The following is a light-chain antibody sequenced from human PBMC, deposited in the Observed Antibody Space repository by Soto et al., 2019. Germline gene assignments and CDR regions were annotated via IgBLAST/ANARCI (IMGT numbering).Light chain of an antibody. Sequence: EIVMTQSPATLSVSPGERATLSCRASQSISSELAWYQQRPGQPPRLLIYGASTRATGVPDRFTGSGSGSDFTLTISGLHSEDFAVYYCQQGNNWPLTFGQGTRLEI. CDR1: QSISSE. J-gene: IGKJ2*01. CDR2: GAS. V-gene: IGKV3-15*01. CDR3: QQGNNWPLT.